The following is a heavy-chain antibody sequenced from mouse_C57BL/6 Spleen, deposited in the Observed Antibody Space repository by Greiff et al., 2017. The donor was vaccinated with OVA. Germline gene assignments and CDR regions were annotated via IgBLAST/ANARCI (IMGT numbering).Heavy chain of an antibody. D-gene: IGHD2-1*01. CDR2: IRSKSNNYAT. Sequence: EVHLVESGGGLVQPKGSLKLSCAASGFSFNTYAMNWVRQAPGKGLEWVARIRSKSNNYATYYADSVKDRFTISRDDSESMLYLQMNNLKTEDTAMYYCVRQYGNYRYYFDYWGQGTTLTVSS. J-gene: IGHJ2*01. CDR3: VRQYGNYRYYFDY. CDR1: GFSFNTYA. V-gene: IGHV10-1*01.